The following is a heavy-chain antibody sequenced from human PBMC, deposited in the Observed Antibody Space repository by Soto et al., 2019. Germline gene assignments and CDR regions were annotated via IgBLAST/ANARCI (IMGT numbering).Heavy chain of an antibody. CDR3: ARQFLRSGYYYHYLLAF. J-gene: IGHJ6*02. V-gene: IGHV4-30-4*01. CDR1: GGSISSGDYY. Sequence: SETLSLTCTVSGGSISSGDYYWSWIRQPPGKGLEWIGYIYYSGSTYYNPSLKSRVTISVDTSKNQFSLKLSSVTAADTAVYYCARQFLRSGYYYHYLLAFCGQGSSVPGSS. D-gene: IGHD3-3*01. CDR2: IYYSGST.